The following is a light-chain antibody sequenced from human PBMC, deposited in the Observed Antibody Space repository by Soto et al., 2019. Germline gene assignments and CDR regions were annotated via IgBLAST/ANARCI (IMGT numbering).Light chain of an antibody. CDR3: QQYHSTPLT. Sequence: DIVMTQSPDSLAVSLGERATINCKSSQSVLYSSKNKNFLAWYQQKPGQPPKLLIYWASTRESGVPDRFSGSGSGTVFTLTISSLQAEDVAVYYCQQYHSTPLTFGGGTKVEIK. CDR1: QSVLYSSKNKNF. V-gene: IGKV4-1*01. J-gene: IGKJ4*01. CDR2: WAS.